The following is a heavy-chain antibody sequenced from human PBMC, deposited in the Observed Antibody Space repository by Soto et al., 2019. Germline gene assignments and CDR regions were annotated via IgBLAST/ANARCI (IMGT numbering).Heavy chain of an antibody. J-gene: IGHJ6*03. CDR1: GFTFSSYA. CDR2: VSGSGDST. V-gene: IGHV3-23*01. D-gene: IGHD1-26*01. Sequence: EVELLESGGGLVQPGGSLRLSCAASGFTFSSYAMSWVRQGPGKGLEWVSSVSGSGDSTYYADSVKGRFTVSRDNSKNTRYLQMNSLRAEDTAVYYCAKDPTSRVYYYYYYMDVWGKGTKVNVSS. CDR3: AKDPTSRVYYYYYYMDV.